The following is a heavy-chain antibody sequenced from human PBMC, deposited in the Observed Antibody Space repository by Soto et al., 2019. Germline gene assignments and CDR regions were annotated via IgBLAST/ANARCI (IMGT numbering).Heavy chain of an antibody. J-gene: IGHJ4*02. Sequence: QVQLMQSGAEVKKPGASVKVSCKVSGYTFTDYQIHWVRQAPGQGLEWMGWINPNSGDTNFAEKSQGLVAMTTDVSNSTANLELGSLKSDDTAVYSCATQTSDFGSGTYSYWRQGTLVTVSS. V-gene: IGHV1-2*04. D-gene: IGHD3-10*01. CDR2: INPNSGDT. CDR3: ATQTSDFGSGTYSY. CDR1: GYTFTDYQ.